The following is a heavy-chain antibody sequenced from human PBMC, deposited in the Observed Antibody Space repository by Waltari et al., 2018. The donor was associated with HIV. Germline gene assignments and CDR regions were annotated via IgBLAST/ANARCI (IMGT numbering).Heavy chain of an antibody. V-gene: IGHV3-7*01. J-gene: IGHJ4*02. CDR1: ASHFMSYW. Sequence: EVQLVGCGGGLVQSGGSLSLSCLALASHFMSYWGGWVRQAPGKGLDWVANIKQDGGEKYYVDSVNGRFATSRDNAQNALYLKMNNLRAEDTAVYFCATSRTFDYWGQGTLVTVSS. CDR3: ATSRTFDY. D-gene: IGHD2-2*01. CDR2: IKQDGGEK.